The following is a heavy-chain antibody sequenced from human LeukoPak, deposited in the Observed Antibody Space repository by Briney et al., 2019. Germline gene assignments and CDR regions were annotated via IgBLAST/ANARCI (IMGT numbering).Heavy chain of an antibody. Sequence: ASVKVSCKASGYAFSSHGISWVRQAPGQGLEWMGWISGYNGRTDYPQKLQGRVTMTTDTPTSTAYTELRSLTSDDTAIYYCARDIAISQFDYWGQGTLVTVSS. CDR3: ARDIAISQFDY. V-gene: IGHV1-18*01. CDR1: GYAFSSHG. CDR2: ISGYNGRT. J-gene: IGHJ4*02. D-gene: IGHD2/OR15-2a*01.